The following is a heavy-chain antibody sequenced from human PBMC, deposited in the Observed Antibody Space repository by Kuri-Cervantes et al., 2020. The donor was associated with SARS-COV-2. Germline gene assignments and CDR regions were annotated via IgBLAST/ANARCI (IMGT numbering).Heavy chain of an antibody. Sequence: GGSLRLSCAASGFTFSTYSMTWVRQAPGKGLEWVSSISSSSSYIYYADSVKGRFTISRDNAKNSLYLQMNSLRAEDTAVYYCASSIASGAFDIWGQGTMVTVSS. CDR2: ISSSSSYI. CDR1: GFTFSTYS. J-gene: IGHJ3*02. V-gene: IGHV3-21*01. D-gene: IGHD1-26*01. CDR3: ASSIASGAFDI.